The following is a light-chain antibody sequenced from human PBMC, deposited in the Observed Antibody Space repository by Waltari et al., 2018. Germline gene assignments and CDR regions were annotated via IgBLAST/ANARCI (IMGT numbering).Light chain of an antibody. Sequence: DIVMTQSPDSLAVSLGERATLNCNSSQSVLYSSNNKNYLAWYQQKPGQPPKLLICWASTRESGVPDRFSGSGSGTDFTLTISSLQAEDVAGYYCQQYYSTPGTFGPGTKVDIK. J-gene: IGKJ3*01. CDR2: WAS. CDR3: QQYYSTPGT. CDR1: QSVLYSSNNKNY. V-gene: IGKV4-1*01.